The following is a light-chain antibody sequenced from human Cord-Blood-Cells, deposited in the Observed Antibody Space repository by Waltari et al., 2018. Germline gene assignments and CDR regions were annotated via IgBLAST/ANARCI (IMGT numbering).Light chain of an antibody. Sequence: YELTQPPSVSVSPGQTASITCPGHHLGDKYACWYQQKPGQSPGLVIYQDSKRPSGIPERFSGSNSGNTATLTISGTQAMDEADYYCQAWDSSTAIIFGGGTKLTVL. J-gene: IGLJ2*01. V-gene: IGLV3-1*01. CDR3: QAWDSSTAII. CDR2: QDS. CDR1: HLGDKY.